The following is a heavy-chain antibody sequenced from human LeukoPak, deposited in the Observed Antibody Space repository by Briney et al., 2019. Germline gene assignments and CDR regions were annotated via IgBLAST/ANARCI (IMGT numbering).Heavy chain of an antibody. D-gene: IGHD3-3*01. V-gene: IGHV3-21*01. CDR2: ISSSSSYI. J-gene: IGHJ4*02. CDR1: GFTFSSYS. CDR3: ARDPAYDFWSGPLYHFDY. Sequence: GGSLRLSCAASGFTFSSYSMNWVRQAPGKGLEWVSSISSSSSYIYYADSVKGRFTISRDNAKNSLYLQMNSLRAEDTAVYYCARDPAYDFWSGPLYHFDYWGQGTLVTVSS.